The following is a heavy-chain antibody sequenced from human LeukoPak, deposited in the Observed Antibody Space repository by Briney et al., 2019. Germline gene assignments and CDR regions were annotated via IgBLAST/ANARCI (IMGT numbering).Heavy chain of an antibody. V-gene: IGHV4-34*01. CDR3: ARGRVLEPYDY. D-gene: IGHD1-1*01. CDR2: INHSGST. CDR1: GGSFSGYY. J-gene: IGHJ4*02. Sequence: SETLSLTCAVYGGSFSGYYWSWIRQPPGKGLEWIGEINHSGSTNYNPSLKSRVTISVDTSKNQFSLKLSSVTAADTAVYYCARGRVLEPYDYWGQGTLVTASS.